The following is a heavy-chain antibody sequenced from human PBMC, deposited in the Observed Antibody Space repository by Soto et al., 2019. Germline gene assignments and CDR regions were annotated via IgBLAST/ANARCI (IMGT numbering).Heavy chain of an antibody. Sequence: QGQLVQSGAEVREPGASVKVACKASGYSFTNNDVSWARQATGQGLEWMGWMNPGSGDTGYAQKFQGRGTMTRDISKATAYMELISLISDDTAIYYCARMATFGSLNWCDPWGQVTLVTVSS. CDR3: ARMATFGSLNWCDP. J-gene: IGHJ5*02. CDR2: MNPGSGDT. CDR1: GYSFTNND. D-gene: IGHD3-16*01. V-gene: IGHV1-8*01.